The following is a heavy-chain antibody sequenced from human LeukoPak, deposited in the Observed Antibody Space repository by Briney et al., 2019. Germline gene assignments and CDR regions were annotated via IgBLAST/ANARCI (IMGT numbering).Heavy chain of an antibody. J-gene: IGHJ4*02. Sequence: GGSLRLSCAVSGFTVSAHYMNWVRQAPGKGLEWVSSISSSSSYIYYADSVKGRFTISRDNAKNSLYLQMNSLRAEDTAVYYCAREGVAGRFFDYWGQGTLVTVSS. CDR2: ISSSSSYI. CDR3: AREGVAGRFFDY. CDR1: GFTVSAHY. D-gene: IGHD6-19*01. V-gene: IGHV3-21*01.